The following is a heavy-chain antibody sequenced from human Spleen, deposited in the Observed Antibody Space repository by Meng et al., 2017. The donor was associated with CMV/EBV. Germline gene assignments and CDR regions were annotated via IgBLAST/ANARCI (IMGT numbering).Heavy chain of an antibody. CDR2: VNPNSGST. CDR3: VANGCSSTSCLGY. V-gene: IGHV1-2*02. J-gene: IGHJ4*02. D-gene: IGHD2-2*01. Sequence: CKASGYIFTDYYMHWVRQAPGQGLEWMGWVNPNSGSTDYAQKFEGRVTMTRDTSISTAYMELSRLRSDDTAVYYCVANGCSSTSCLGYWGQGTLVTVSS. CDR1: GYIFTDYY.